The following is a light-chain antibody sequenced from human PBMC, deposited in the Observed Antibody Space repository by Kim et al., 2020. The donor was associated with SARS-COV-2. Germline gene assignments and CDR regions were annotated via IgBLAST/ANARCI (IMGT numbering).Light chain of an antibody. V-gene: IGLV3-9*01. J-gene: IGLJ2*01. CDR1: NIGGKH. Sequence: SYELTQQLSVSVALGQTAKITCGGNNIGGKHVHWYQQKPGQAPVTVIYKNNNLPSGIPERFSGSNAGNAATLSISRVQVGDEAVYFCQVWDSNTVIFGGG. CDR3: QVWDSNTVI. CDR2: KNN.